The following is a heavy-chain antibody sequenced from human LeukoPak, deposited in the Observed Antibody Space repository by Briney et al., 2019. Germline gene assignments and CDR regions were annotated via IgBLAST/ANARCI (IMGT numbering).Heavy chain of an antibody. CDR3: ARAGIAVAGDYYGMDV. J-gene: IGHJ6*02. V-gene: IGHV1-2*02. D-gene: IGHD6-19*01. CDR1: GYTXTGYY. Sequence: ASVKVSCKASGYTXTGYYMHWVRQAPGQGLEWMGWINPNSGGTNYAQKFQGRVTMTRDTSISTAYMELSRLRSDDMAVYYCARAGIAVAGDYYGMDVWGQGTTVTVSS. CDR2: INPNSGGT.